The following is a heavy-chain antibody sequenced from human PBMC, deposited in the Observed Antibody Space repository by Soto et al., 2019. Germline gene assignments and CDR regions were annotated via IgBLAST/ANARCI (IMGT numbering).Heavy chain of an antibody. V-gene: IGHV3-23*01. CDR1: RFSFSSYA. CDR3: AKPGVMSGYYRHNFDY. J-gene: IGHJ4*02. CDR2: ITGSSGST. Sequence: ELQLLESGGGLVQPGGSLRLSCAASRFSFSSYAMSWVRQAPGKGLEWVSAITGSSGSTYYADSVKGRFTISRDNSKNTLHLQITSLRAEDTAVYYCAKPGVMSGYYRHNFDYWGQGILVTVSS. D-gene: IGHD3-3*01.